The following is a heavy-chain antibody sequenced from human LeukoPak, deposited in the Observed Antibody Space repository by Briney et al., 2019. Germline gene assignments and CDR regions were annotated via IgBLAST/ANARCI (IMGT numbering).Heavy chain of an antibody. J-gene: IGHJ4*02. CDR1: GFAFSDYW. V-gene: IGHV3-7*01. CDR2: IKQDGSEK. CDR3: ARDYAYRSSWYGIDY. Sequence: PGGSLRLSCAASGFAFSDYWMTWLRQAPGKRPEWVASIKQDGSEKYYVDSVKGRFTISRDNAKNSLYLQMNSLRAEDTAVYYCARDYAYRSSWYGIDYWGQGTLVTVS. D-gene: IGHD6-13*01.